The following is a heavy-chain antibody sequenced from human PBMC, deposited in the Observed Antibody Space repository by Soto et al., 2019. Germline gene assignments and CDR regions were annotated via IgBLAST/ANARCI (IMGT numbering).Heavy chain of an antibody. D-gene: IGHD4-4*01. J-gene: IGHJ4*02. CDR1: GGSISSSSYY. Sequence: QLQLQESGPGLVKPSETLSLTCTVSGGSISSSSYYGGWIRQPPGKGLEWIGSIYYSGSTYYNPSLKSRVTISVDTSKNQFSLKLSAVTAADTAVYYCARLTEGYRHFDYWGQGTLVTVSS. CDR3: ARLTEGYRHFDY. V-gene: IGHV4-39*01. CDR2: IYYSGST.